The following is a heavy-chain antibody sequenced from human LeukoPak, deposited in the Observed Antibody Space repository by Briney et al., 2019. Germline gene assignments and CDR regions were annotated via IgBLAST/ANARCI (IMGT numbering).Heavy chain of an antibody. CDR3: ARDKRGSYDSSARFDP. CDR1: GGSFSGYY. D-gene: IGHD3-22*01. CDR2: INHSGST. J-gene: IGHJ5*02. Sequence: PSETLSLTCAVYGGSFSGYYWSWIRQPPGKGLEWIGEINHSGSTNYNPSLKSRVTISVDTSKNQFSLKLSSVTAADTAVYYCARDKRGSYDSSARFDPWGQGTLVTVSS. V-gene: IGHV4-34*01.